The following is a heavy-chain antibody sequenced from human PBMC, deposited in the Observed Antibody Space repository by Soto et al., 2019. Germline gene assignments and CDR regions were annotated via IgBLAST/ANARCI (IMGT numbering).Heavy chain of an antibody. J-gene: IGHJ6*02. CDR1: GFTVSSNY. D-gene: IGHD3-10*01. CDR3: AREVLWFGEGDYYYGMDV. V-gene: IGHV3-53*01. Sequence: GGSLRLSCAASGFTVSSNYMSWVRQAPGKGLEWVSVIYSGGSTYYADSVKGRFTISRDNSKNTLYLQMNSLRAEDTAVYYCAREVLWFGEGDYYYGMDVWGQGTTVTVSS. CDR2: IYSGGST.